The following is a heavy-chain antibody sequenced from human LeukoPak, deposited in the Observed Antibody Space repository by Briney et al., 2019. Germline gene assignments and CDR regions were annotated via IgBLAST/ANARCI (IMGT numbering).Heavy chain of an antibody. CDR2: INHSGST. CDR1: GGSFSGYY. Sequence: SETLSLTCAVYGGSFSGYYWSWIRQPPGKGLEWIGEINHSGSTDYNPSLKSRVTISVDTSKNQFSLKLSSVTAADTAVYYCARGKYYYGSGSYYTRRRWDAFDIWGQGTMVTASS. J-gene: IGHJ3*02. V-gene: IGHV4-34*01. CDR3: ARGKYYYGSGSYYTRRRWDAFDI. D-gene: IGHD3-10*01.